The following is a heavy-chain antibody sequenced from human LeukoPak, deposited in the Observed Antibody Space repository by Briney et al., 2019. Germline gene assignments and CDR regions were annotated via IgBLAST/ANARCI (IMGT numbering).Heavy chain of an antibody. CDR1: GFSLSTSGMC. CDR3: APYLPRRSGYVFRNWFDP. D-gene: IGHD3-3*01. Sequence: ESGPALVKPTQTLTLTCTFSGFSLSTSGMCVSWIRQPPGKALEWLALIYWNDDKRYSPSLKSRLTITKDTSKNQVVLTMTNMDPVDTATYYCAPYLPRRSGYVFRNWFDPWGQGTLVTVSS. CDR2: IYWNDDK. J-gene: IGHJ5*02. V-gene: IGHV2-5*08.